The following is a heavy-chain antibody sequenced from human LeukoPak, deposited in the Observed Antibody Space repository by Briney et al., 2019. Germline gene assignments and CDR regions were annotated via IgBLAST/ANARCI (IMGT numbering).Heavy chain of an antibody. CDR2: INPNSGGT. CDR1: GYTFTGYY. Sequence: ASVKVSCKASGYTFTGYYMHWVRQAPGQGLEWMGWINPNSGGTNYAQKFQGRVTMTRDTSISTAYMELSRLRSDDTAVYYCARDDSYYYDSSGYYPSEYWGQGTLVTVSS. D-gene: IGHD3-22*01. J-gene: IGHJ4*02. CDR3: ARDDSYYYDSSGYYPSEY. V-gene: IGHV1-2*02.